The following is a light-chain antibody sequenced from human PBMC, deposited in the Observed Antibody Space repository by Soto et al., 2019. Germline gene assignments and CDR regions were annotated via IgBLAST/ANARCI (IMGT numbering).Light chain of an antibody. CDR1: SSDVGGYNY. Sequence: QSALTQPRSVSGSPGQSVTICCTGTSSDVGGYNYVSWYQQHPGKAPKLMIYDVSKRPSGVPDRFSGSKSGNTASLTISGLQAEDEADYYCCSYAGSPLFGGGTKVTVL. CDR2: DVS. V-gene: IGLV2-11*01. CDR3: CSYAGSPL. J-gene: IGLJ2*01.